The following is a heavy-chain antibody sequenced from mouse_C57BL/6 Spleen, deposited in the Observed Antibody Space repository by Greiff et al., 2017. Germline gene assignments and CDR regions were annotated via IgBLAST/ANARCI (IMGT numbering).Heavy chain of an antibody. J-gene: IGHJ2*01. Sequence: QVQLQQSGAELARPGASVKLSCKASGYTFTSYGISWVKQRTGQGLEWIGEIYPRSGNTYYNEKFKGKATLTADKSSSTAYMELRSLTSEDSAVYFCAREDYGSSYNYAMDYWGQGTTLTVSS. CDR2: IYPRSGNT. V-gene: IGHV1-81*01. CDR3: AREDYGSSYNYAMDY. D-gene: IGHD1-1*01. CDR1: GYTFTSYG.